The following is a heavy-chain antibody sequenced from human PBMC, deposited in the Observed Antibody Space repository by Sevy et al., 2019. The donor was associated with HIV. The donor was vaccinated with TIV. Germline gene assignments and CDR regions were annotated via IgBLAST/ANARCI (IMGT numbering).Heavy chain of an antibody. Sequence: GGSLRLSCAASGFTFSNAWMSWVCQAPGKGLEWVGRIKSKTDGGTTDYAAPVKGRFTISRDDSKNTLYLQMNSLKTEDTAVYYCTRSGSRRSFPPDYWGQGTLVTVSS. V-gene: IGHV3-15*01. CDR2: IKSKTDGGTT. D-gene: IGHD3-3*01. J-gene: IGHJ4*02. CDR3: TRSGSRRSFPPDY. CDR1: GFTFSNAW.